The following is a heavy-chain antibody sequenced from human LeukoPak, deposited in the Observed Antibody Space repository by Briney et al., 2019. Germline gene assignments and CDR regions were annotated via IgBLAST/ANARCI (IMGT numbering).Heavy chain of an antibody. CDR1: GFTVSSNY. Sequence: QPGGSLRLSCAASGFTVSSNYLSWVRQAPGKGLEWVSVIYSGGTTYYAESVQGRFTISRDNSKNMLYLQMNSLGAEDTAVYYCATGYYWGQGTLVTVSS. CDR3: ATGYY. V-gene: IGHV3-66*01. D-gene: IGHD1-14*01. CDR2: IYSGGTT. J-gene: IGHJ4*02.